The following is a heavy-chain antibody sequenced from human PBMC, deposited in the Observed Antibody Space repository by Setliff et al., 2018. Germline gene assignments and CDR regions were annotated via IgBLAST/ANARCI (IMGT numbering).Heavy chain of an antibody. CDR1: GYSISSCYYW. CDR3: ARISMVRGVTDDY. V-gene: IGHV2-70*16. J-gene: IGHJ4*02. CDR2: NDWDDDK. D-gene: IGHD3-10*01. Sequence: TLSLTCTVSGYSISSCYYWGWIRQPPGEGQEWIARNDWDDDKFYSTSLKTRLTISKDNSKNQVVLTMTNIDPVDTATYYCARISMVRGVTDDYWGQGTLVTVSS.